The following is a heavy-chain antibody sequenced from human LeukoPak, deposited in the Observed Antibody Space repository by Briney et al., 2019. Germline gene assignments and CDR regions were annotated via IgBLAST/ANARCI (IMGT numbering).Heavy chain of an antibody. V-gene: IGHV1-69*04. CDR2: IIPILGIA. J-gene: IGHJ4*02. Sequence: GASVKVSCKASGGTFSSYAISWVRQAPGQGLEWMGRIIPILGIANYAQKFQGRVTITADKSTSTAHMELSSLRSEDTAVYYCARGGIAARYYFDYWGQGTLVTVSS. CDR3: ARGGIAARYYFDY. D-gene: IGHD6-6*01. CDR1: GGTFSSYA.